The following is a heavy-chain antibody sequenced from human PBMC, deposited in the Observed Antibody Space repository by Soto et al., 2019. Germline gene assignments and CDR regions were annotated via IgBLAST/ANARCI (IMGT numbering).Heavy chain of an antibody. CDR1: EYTFTSYT. V-gene: IGHV1-3*01. D-gene: IGHD4-4*01. CDR2: INGGNGNT. Sequence: QVQVLQSGAAVKKPGASVKVSCKASEYTFTSYTMHWVRQAPGQRLEWMGWINGGNGNTKYSQKFQGRVTITRDTSASTAYMELSSLRSDDTAVYYWAGELQGLYYFDYWGQGTLVTVSS. CDR3: AGELQGLYYFDY. J-gene: IGHJ4*02.